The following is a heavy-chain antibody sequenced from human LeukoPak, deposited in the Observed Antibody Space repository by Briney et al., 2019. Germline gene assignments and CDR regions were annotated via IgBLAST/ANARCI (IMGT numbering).Heavy chain of an antibody. Sequence: ASVKVSCKASGYTFISYDINWVRQATGQGLEWMGWMNPDSGNTGYAQKLQGRVTSTRNTSMSTAYMELSSLRSEDTAVYYCARGPGCTSTRCQYYFDYWGQGTLVTVSS. D-gene: IGHD2-2*01. V-gene: IGHV1-8*02. J-gene: IGHJ4*02. CDR1: GYTFISYD. CDR3: ARGPGCTSTRCQYYFDY. CDR2: MNPDSGNT.